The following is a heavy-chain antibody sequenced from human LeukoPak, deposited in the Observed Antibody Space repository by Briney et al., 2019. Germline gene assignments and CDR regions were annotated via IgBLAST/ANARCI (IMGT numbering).Heavy chain of an antibody. CDR2: IYYSGST. D-gene: IGHD3-22*01. V-gene: IGHV4-59*01. CDR3: ARDSPYYYDSSGYYYYYYYMDV. Sequence: PSETLSLTCTVSGGSISSYYWSWIRQPPGKGLEWIGYIYYSGSTNYNPSLKSRVTISVDTSKNQFSLKLSSVTAADTAVYYCARDSPYYYDSSGYYYYYYYMDVWGKGTTVTVSS. J-gene: IGHJ6*03. CDR1: GGSISSYY.